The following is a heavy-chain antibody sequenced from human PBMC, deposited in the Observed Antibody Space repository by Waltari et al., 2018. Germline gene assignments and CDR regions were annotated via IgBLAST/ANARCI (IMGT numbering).Heavy chain of an antibody. J-gene: IGHJ4*02. CDR2: ISSSSYI. V-gene: IGHV3-21*01. D-gene: IGHD2-21*01. Sequence: EVQLVESGGGLVKPGGSLRLSCAASGFTFSSYSMNWVRQAPGKGLEWVSSISSSSYIYYADSVKGRFTISRDNAKNSLYLQMNSLRAEDTAVYYCAREVTHCGGDCPPGYWGQGTLVTVSS. CDR3: AREVTHCGGDCPPGY. CDR1: GFTFSSYS.